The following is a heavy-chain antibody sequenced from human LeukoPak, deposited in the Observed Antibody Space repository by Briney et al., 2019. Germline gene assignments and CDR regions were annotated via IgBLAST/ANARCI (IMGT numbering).Heavy chain of an antibody. CDR1: GGTFSSYA. J-gene: IGHJ4*02. CDR2: IIPILGIA. CDR3: ARWATTVTTPSFDY. D-gene: IGHD4-17*01. Sequence: SVKVSCKASGGTFSSYAISWVRQAPGQGLEWMGRIIPILGIANYAQKLQGRVTMTTDTSTSTAYMELRSLRSDDTAVYYCARWATTVTTPSFDYWGQGTLVTVSS. V-gene: IGHV1-69*04.